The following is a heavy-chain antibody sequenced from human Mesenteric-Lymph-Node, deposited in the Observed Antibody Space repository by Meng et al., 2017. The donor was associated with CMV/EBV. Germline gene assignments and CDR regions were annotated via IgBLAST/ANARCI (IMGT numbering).Heavy chain of an antibody. CDR1: GGTFSSYA. D-gene: IGHD6-13*01. J-gene: IGHJ4*02. V-gene: IGHV1-69*13. CDR2: IIPIFGPA. CDR3: ARGAAAAGYYFDY. Sequence: SVKVSCKTSGGTFSSYAISWVRQAPGQGLEWMGGIIPIFGPADYAQNFQGRVTITADESTSTAYMEVNSLRSEDTAVYYCARGAAAAGYYFDYWGQGTLVTVSS.